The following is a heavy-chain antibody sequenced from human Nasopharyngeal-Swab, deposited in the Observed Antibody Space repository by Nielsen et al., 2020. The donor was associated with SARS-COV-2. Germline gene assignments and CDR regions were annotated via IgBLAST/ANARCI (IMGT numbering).Heavy chain of an antibody. CDR1: QFAFGNYW. Sequence: GGSLRLSCVVSQFAFGNYWMGWVRQAPGKGPEWVANIKQDGSEKYYVDSVKGRFTISRDNAKNSLFLEMNSLRVEDTALYYCATDGYSFGYDRGYWGQGTLVIVSS. V-gene: IGHV3-7*01. CDR2: IKQDGSEK. CDR3: ATDGYSFGYDRGY. J-gene: IGHJ4*02. D-gene: IGHD4-11*01.